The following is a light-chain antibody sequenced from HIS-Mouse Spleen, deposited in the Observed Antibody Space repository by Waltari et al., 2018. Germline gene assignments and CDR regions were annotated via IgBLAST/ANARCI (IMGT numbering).Light chain of an antibody. Sequence: SYELTQPLSVSVALGQTARINCGGNNMGRKNVHWYQQKPGQAPVLVIYRDSNRPSGIPERFSGSNSGNTATLTISRAQAGDEADYYCQVWDSSTVVFGGGTKLTVL. V-gene: IGLV3-9*01. CDR3: QVWDSSTVV. CDR1: NMGRKN. CDR2: RDS. J-gene: IGLJ2*01.